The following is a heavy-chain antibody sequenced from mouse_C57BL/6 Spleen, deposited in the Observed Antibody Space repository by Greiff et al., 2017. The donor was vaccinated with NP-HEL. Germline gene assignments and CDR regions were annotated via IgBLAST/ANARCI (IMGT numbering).Heavy chain of an antibody. D-gene: IGHD2-4*01. V-gene: IGHV1-19*01. CDR3: ARSEYDYSYAMDY. Sequence: EVQLQQSGPVLVKPGASVKMSCKASGYTFTDYYMNWVKQSHGKSLEWIGVINPYNGGTSYNQKFKGKATLTVDKSSSTAYMELNSLTSEDSAVYYCARSEYDYSYAMDYWGQGTSVTVSS. CDR2: INPYNGGT. CDR1: GYTFTDYY. J-gene: IGHJ4*01.